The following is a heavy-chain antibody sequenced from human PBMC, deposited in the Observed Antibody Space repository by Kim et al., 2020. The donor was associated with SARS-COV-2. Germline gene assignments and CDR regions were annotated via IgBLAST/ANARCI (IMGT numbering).Heavy chain of an antibody. V-gene: IGHV4-59*01. J-gene: IGHJ4*02. CDR1: GGSISTYY. CDR3: ARSSPVRAWVGIAADGTSCAFDY. Sequence: SETLSLTCTVSGGSISTYYWTWIRQPPGKGLEWIGYIYYSGSTNYNPSLKSRVTISVDTSKNQFSLKLSSVTAADTAVYYCARSSPVRAWVGIAADGTSCAFDYWGQGTLVTVSS. CDR2: IYYSGST. D-gene: IGHD6-13*01.